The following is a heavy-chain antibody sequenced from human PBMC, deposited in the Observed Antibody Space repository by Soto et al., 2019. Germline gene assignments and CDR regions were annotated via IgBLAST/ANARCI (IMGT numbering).Heavy chain of an antibody. CDR2: IKEGGSEN. V-gene: IGHV3-7*01. CDR3: ARDNYHDFWCGYYRTSSYYSYALDV. CDR1: DFTFSNYW. J-gene: IGHJ6*02. Sequence: GGSLRLTCEASDFTFSNYWMTWIRQSPGQGLEWVADIKEGGSENYYADPVKGRSTLTSNNAKQSLHPHKIRLRAEDTAVYYCARDNYHDFWCGYYRTSSYYSYALDVWGQGTTVTVSS. D-gene: IGHD3-3*01.